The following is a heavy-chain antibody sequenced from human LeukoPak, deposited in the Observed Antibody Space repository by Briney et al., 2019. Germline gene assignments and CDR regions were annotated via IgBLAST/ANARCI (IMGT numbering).Heavy chain of an antibody. CDR2: INPDGSTT. CDR1: GFTFSNFW. J-gene: IGHJ3*02. Sequence: GGSPRLSCAASGFTFSNFWMSWVRQAPGKGLEWVANINPDGSTTGYVDSVKGRFTISRDNAKNSLCLQLNSLRAEDTAVYYCVRDPGWGAFDIWGQGTMVTVSS. CDR3: VRDPGWGAFDI. V-gene: IGHV3-7*01. D-gene: IGHD3-16*01.